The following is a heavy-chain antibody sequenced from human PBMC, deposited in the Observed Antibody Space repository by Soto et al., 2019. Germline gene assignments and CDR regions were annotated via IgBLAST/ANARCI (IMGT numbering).Heavy chain of an antibody. V-gene: IGHV3-33*01. Sequence: QVQLVESGGGVVQPGRSLRLSCAASGFTFSSYGMHWVRQAPGKGLEWVAVIWYDGSNKYYADSVKGRFTISRDNSKNTLYLQMNSLRAEDTAVYYCARGRVVVVAATENEPFDYWGQGTLVTVSS. CDR3: ARGRVVVVAATENEPFDY. J-gene: IGHJ4*02. CDR2: IWYDGSNK. D-gene: IGHD2-15*01. CDR1: GFTFSSYG.